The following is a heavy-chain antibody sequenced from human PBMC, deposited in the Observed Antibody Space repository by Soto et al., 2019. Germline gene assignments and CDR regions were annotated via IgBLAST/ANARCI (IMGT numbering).Heavy chain of an antibody. CDR1: GGSISSSSYY. D-gene: IGHD6-19*01. V-gene: IGHV4-39*01. J-gene: IGHJ4*02. CDR2: IYYSGST. CDR3: ARHAPLGGWYGGDGY. Sequence: QLQLQESGPGLVKPSETLSLTCTVSGGSISSSSYYWGWIRQPPGKGLEWIGSIYYSGSTYYNPSLKSRVTISVYTSKNQFPLKLRSVTAEDTAVNYCARHAPLGGWYGGDGYWGQGTLVTVSS.